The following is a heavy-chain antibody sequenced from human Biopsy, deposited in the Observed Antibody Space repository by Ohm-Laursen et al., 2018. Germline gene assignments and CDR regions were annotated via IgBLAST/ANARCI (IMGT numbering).Heavy chain of an antibody. V-gene: IGHV3-7*01. J-gene: IGHJ2*01. D-gene: IGHD5/OR15-5a*01. Sequence: SLRLSCTASGFTFSSYWMSWVRQARGKGLEWVANIKEDGSEKHYVDSVKGRFTISRDNAKNSLFLQMNSLRAEDTAVYYCARDLRGHWFFDLWGRGTLVTVSS. CDR2: IKEDGSEK. CDR1: GFTFSSYW. CDR3: ARDLRGHWFFDL.